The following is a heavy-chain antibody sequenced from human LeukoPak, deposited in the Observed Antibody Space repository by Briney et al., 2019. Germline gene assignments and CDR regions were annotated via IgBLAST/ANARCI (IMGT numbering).Heavy chain of an antibody. J-gene: IGHJ4*02. CDR1: GFTFSSYA. CDR3: ATYYYDSSGYSVGFDY. D-gene: IGHD3-22*01. CDR2: ISGSGGGT. Sequence: GGSLRLSCAASGFTFSSYAMSWVRQAPGKGLEWVSAISGSGGGTYYADSVKGRFTISRDNSKNTLYLQMNSLRAEDTAVYYCATYYYDSSGYSVGFDYWGQGTLVTVSS. V-gene: IGHV3-23*01.